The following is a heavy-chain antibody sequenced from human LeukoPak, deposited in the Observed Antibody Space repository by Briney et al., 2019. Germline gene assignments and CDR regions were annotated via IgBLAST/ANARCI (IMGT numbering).Heavy chain of an antibody. CDR1: GDSISGYY. D-gene: IGHD3-16*01. Sequence: RSSETLSLTCTVSGDSISGYYWSWIRQPPGKGLEWIAYVSYSGSTNYNSSLKSRVTISVDRSKNQFSLRLTSVTAADTAVYYCARNWGSYAFDIWGQGTMVIVSS. CDR2: VSYSGST. CDR3: ARNWGSYAFDI. J-gene: IGHJ3*02. V-gene: IGHV4-59*08.